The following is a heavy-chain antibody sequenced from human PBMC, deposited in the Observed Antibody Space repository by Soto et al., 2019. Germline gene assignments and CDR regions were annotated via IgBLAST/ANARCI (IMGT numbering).Heavy chain of an antibody. CDR3: TTVHFDVLTGSFDY. D-gene: IGHD3-9*01. Sequence: EVHLVESGGGLVKPGGSLRLSCAASGFTFGNAWMNWFRQAPGKGLEWVGRIKSKIHGGTTDYAAPVRGRFTISRDDSKNTLFLQMNSLKAEDAAVYYCTTVHFDVLTGSFDYWGQGTLVNVSS. J-gene: IGHJ4*02. CDR2: IKSKIHGGTT. V-gene: IGHV3-15*07. CDR1: GFTFGNAW.